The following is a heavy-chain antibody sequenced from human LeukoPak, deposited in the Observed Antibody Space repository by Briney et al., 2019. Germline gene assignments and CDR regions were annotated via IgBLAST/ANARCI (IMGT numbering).Heavy chain of an antibody. J-gene: IGHJ3*02. Sequence: PGRSLGLSCAASGFTFSSYGMHWVRQAPGKGLEWVAVIWYDGSNKYYADSVKGRFTISRDNSKNTLYLQMNSLRAEDTAVYYCARDGRGYSAWDDAFDIWGQGTMVTVSS. CDR2: IWYDGSNK. V-gene: IGHV3-33*01. CDR1: GFTFSSYG. D-gene: IGHD5-18*01. CDR3: ARDGRGYSAWDDAFDI.